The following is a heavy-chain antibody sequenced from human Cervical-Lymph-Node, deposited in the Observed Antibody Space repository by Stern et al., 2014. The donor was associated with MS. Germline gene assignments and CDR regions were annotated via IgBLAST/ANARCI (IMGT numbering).Heavy chain of an antibody. J-gene: IGHJ4*02. Sequence: VQLGQSGAEVKKPGESLKISCQGSGYSFISSWIGWVRQMPGKGLEWMGIIYPGDSDSRYNPSFQGQVTISADKSVSTAYLQWSSLKASDTAMYYCATSSGYFLLEYYFDYWGQGTLVTVSS. V-gene: IGHV5-51*01. CDR3: ATSSGYFLLEYYFDY. D-gene: IGHD6-19*01. CDR1: GYSFISSW. CDR2: IYPGDSDS.